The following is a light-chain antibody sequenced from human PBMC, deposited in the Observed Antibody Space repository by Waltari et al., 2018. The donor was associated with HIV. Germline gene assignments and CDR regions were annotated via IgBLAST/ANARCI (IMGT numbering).Light chain of an antibody. CDR1: QGVGSN. Sequence: DTVMTQSPAILSVSPGERVTLSCRASQGVGSNLAWYQQKVGQAPRLLIYGAATRAAEIPVRFSGSGSGTDFTLTIDSLQSEDFATYYCQQYNIRPRGNTFGQGTKLQIK. J-gene: IGKJ2*01. V-gene: IGKV3-15*01. CDR2: GAA. CDR3: QQYNIRPRGNT.